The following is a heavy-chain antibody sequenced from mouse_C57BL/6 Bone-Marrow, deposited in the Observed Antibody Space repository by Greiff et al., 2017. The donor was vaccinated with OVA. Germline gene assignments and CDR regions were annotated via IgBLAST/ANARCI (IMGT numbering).Heavy chain of an antibody. J-gene: IGHJ4*01. D-gene: IGHD1-1*01. CDR3: ASGQTCGSRGAMDD. Sequence: QVQLQQPGAELVRPGTSVKLSCKASGYTFTSYWMHWVKQRPGQGLEWIGVIDPSDSYTNYNQKFKGRATLTVDTASSTAYMQRSSLTSEDSAVYYCASGQTCGSRGAMDDWGQGTSVTVSS. CDR2: IDPSDSYT. CDR1: GYTFTSYW. V-gene: IGHV1-59*01.